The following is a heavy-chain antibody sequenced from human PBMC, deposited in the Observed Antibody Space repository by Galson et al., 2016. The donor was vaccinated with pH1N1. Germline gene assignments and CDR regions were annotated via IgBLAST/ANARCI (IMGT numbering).Heavy chain of an antibody. CDR2: IIAIFGTT. J-gene: IGHJ6*02. CDR3: ARAEYYGSVSYIVRYFGMDV. Sequence: SVKVSCKASGGTFRTYAISWVRQAPGQGLEWMGGIIAIFGTTNYAQKFQGRVTITADESTGTAFMELSSLKSEDTAVYYCARAEYYGSVSYIVRYFGMDVWGQGTTVTVSS. CDR1: GGTFRTYA. D-gene: IGHD3-10*01. V-gene: IGHV1-69*13.